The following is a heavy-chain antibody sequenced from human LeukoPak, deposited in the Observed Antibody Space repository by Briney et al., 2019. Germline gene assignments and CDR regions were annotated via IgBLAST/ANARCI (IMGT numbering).Heavy chain of an antibody. J-gene: IGHJ4*02. V-gene: IGHV4-39*01. CDR1: GGSISSSSYY. D-gene: IGHD4-17*01. CDR3: ARNGDYVPFDY. CDR2: IYYSGST. Sequence: PSETLSLTCTVSGGSISSSSYYWGWIRQPPGKGLEWIGSIYYSGSTYYNPSPKSRVTISVDTSKNQFSLKLSSVTAADTAVYYCARNGDYVPFDYWGQGSLVTVSS.